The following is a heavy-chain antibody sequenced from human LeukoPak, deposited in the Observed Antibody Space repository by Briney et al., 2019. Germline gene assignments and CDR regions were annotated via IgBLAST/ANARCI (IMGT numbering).Heavy chain of an antibody. J-gene: IGHJ4*02. D-gene: IGHD3-22*01. CDR3: ASLRDYYYDSSGYYYFDY. V-gene: IGHV4-39*07. Sequence: SETLSLTCTVSGGSISSSSYYWGWIRQPPGKGLEWIGSIYYSGSTYYNPSLKSRVTISVDTSKNQFSLKLSSVTAADTAVYYCASLRDYYYDSSGYYYFDYWGQGTLVTVSS. CDR2: IYYSGST. CDR1: GGSISSSSYY.